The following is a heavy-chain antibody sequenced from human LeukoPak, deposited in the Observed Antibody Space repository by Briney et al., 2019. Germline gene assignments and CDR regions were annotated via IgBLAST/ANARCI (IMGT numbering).Heavy chain of an antibody. V-gene: IGHV4-4*09. CDR1: GGSISGDY. D-gene: IGHD6-13*01. CDR2: IYVSGST. CDR3: ARLAGGSWPTWFGP. Sequence: SETLSLTCTVSGGSISGDYWAWIRQAPGKGLEWIGHIYVSGSTYYNPSLKSRVSISEDTSKNHFSRRLTSVTAADTAVYYCARLAGGSWPTWFGPWGQGILVTVSS. J-gene: IGHJ5*02.